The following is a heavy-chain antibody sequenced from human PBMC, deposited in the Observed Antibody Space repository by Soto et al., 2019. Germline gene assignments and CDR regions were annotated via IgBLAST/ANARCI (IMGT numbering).Heavy chain of an antibody. CDR2: MVYDGSKQ. Sequence: QVQLAESGGGVVQPGRSLRLSCAASGFTFSSYAMHWVRQAPGKGLEWVAVMVYDGSKQYYADSVKGRFTISRDNSKNTLYLQMNSLRPEDTAVYYCARVDTDYAHFQHWGQGTLVTVSS. CDR3: ARVDTDYAHFQH. V-gene: IGHV3-30-3*01. J-gene: IGHJ1*01. D-gene: IGHD4-17*01. CDR1: GFTFSSYA.